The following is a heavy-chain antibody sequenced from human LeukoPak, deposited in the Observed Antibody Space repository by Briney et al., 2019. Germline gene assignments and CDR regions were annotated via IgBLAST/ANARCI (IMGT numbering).Heavy chain of an antibody. CDR1: GFTFDDYA. CDR2: ISWNSGSI. D-gene: IGHD3-10*02. CDR3: ARSGGHVFDY. J-gene: IGHJ4*02. Sequence: HPGGSLRLSCAASGFTFDDYAMHWVRQAPGKGLEWVSGISWNSGSIGYADSVKGRFTISRDNAKNSLYLQMNSLRAEDTAVYYCARSGGHVFDYWGQGTLVTVSS. V-gene: IGHV3-9*01.